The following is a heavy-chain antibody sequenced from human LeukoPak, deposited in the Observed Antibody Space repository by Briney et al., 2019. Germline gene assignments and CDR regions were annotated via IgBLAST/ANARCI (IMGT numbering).Heavy chain of an antibody. J-gene: IGHJ4*02. Sequence: KASETLSLTCTVSGGSISSSSYYWGWIRQPPGKGLEWIGSIYYSGSTYYNPSLKSRVTISVDTSKNQFSLKLSSVTAADTAVYYCARQVGWLQYTVWFDYWGQGTLVTVSS. D-gene: IGHD5-24*01. V-gene: IGHV4-39*01. CDR2: IYYSGST. CDR1: GGSISSSSYY. CDR3: ARQVGWLQYTVWFDY.